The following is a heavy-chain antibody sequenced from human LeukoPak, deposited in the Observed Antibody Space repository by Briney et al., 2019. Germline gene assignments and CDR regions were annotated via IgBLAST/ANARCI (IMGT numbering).Heavy chain of an antibody. Sequence: ASVKDSCKVSGYTLTELSMHWVRPAPGKRLEWRGGFYPEDGETIYAKKFQGRVTMTEDTSTDTAYMEPSSLRSEDTAVYYCATAPGIAAAGTTFDYWGQGTLVTVSS. J-gene: IGHJ4*02. CDR2: FYPEDGET. V-gene: IGHV1-24*01. D-gene: IGHD6-13*01. CDR3: ATAPGIAAAGTTFDY. CDR1: GYTLTELS.